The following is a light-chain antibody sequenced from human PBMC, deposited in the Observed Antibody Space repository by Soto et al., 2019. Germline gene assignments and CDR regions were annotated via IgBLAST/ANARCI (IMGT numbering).Light chain of an antibody. V-gene: IGKV1-5*03. CDR3: QQRRSCPPTIT. CDR2: KSS. J-gene: IGKJ5*01. Sequence: DIQLTQSPSTLSGSVGDRVTITCRASQPIGSWLAWDQQKPGKSPKLRIYKSSTVKRCGPSRLSCRGSGTDFTLTISSLQHEDLAVYYRQQRRSCPPTITFVQGTRLEIK. CDR1: QPIGSW.